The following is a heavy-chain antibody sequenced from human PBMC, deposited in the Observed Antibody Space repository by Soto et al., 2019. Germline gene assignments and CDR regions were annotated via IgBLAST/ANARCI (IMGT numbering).Heavy chain of an antibody. D-gene: IGHD3-3*01. CDR1: GFTFSNYA. J-gene: IGHJ4*02. CDR2: ISGSGGST. V-gene: IGHV3-23*01. Sequence: GGSLRLSCAASGFTFSNYAMSWVRQAPGKGLEWVSGISGSGGSTNYADSVKGRFTISRDSSKNTLYLQMNSLRGEDTAVYYCAAHNDFWSGYYSYCGQGPLVTVYS. CDR3: AAHNDFWSGYYSY.